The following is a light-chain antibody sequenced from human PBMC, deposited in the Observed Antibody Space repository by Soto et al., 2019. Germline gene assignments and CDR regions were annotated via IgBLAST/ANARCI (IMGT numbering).Light chain of an antibody. J-gene: IGLJ3*02. CDR1: SSDVGGYNY. Sequence: QSALTQPASVSGSPGQSITISCTGTSSDVGGYNYVSWYQQHPGKAPKLMIYDVSIRPSGVSNRFSGSKSGNTASLIISGLQAEDEADYYCSSYTSSFTLGVFGGGTKLTVL. V-gene: IGLV2-14*03. CDR3: SSYTSSFTLGV. CDR2: DVS.